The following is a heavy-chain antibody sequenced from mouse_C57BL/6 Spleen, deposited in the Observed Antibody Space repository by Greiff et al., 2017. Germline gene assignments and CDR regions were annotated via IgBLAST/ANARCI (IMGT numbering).Heavy chain of an antibody. CDR1: GYAFSSYW. CDR3: ARRTGTSAMDY. J-gene: IGHJ4*01. V-gene: IGHV1-80*01. D-gene: IGHD4-1*01. CDR2: IYPGDGDT. Sequence: VQLQQSGAELVKPGASVKISCKASGYAFSSYWMNWVKTRPGKGLEWIGQIYPGDGDTNYNGKFKGKATLTADKSSSTAYMQLSSLTSEDSAVYFCARRTGTSAMDYWGQGTSVTVSS.